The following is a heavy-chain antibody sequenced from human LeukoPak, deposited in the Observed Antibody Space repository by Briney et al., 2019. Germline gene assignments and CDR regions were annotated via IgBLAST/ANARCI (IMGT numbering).Heavy chain of an antibody. D-gene: IGHD4-17*01. CDR2: IGTNNENT. Sequence: GASVKVSPKASGYTFAIFGVIWVRQAPGQGLEWMGWIGTNNENTNYAQKFQGRVTMTTDTSTSTVYMELRSLRSDDTAVYYCARAGATVTKFYHYWGQGTLVSVSS. CDR1: GYTFAIFG. CDR3: ARAGATVTKFYHY. J-gene: IGHJ4*02. V-gene: IGHV1-18*01.